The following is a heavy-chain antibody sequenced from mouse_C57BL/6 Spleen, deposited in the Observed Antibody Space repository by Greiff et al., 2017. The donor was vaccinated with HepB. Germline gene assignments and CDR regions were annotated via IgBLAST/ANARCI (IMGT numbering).Heavy chain of an antibody. CDR3: ARGSTVVAKDYAMDY. CDR1: GYSFTGYY. Sequence: EVKLQQSGPELVKPGASVKISCKASGYSFTGYYMNWVKQSPEKSLEWIGEINPSTGGTTYNQKFKAKATLTVDKSSSTAYMQLKSLTSEDSAVYYCARGSTVVAKDYAMDYWGQGTSVTVSS. D-gene: IGHD1-1*01. CDR2: INPSTGGT. V-gene: IGHV1-42*01. J-gene: IGHJ4*01.